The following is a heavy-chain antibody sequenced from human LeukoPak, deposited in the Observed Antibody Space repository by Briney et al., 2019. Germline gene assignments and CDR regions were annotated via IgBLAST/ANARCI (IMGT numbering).Heavy chain of an antibody. CDR3: ARDRSGSYSS. D-gene: IGHD1-26*01. CDR1: GFTFSSYS. Sequence: GGSLRLSCAASGFTFSSYSMTWVRQAPGKGLEWVSSISSSSSYIYYADSVKGRFTISRDNAKNSLYLQMNSLRAEDTAVYYCARDRSGSYSSWGQGTLVTVSS. V-gene: IGHV3-21*01. CDR2: ISSSSSYI. J-gene: IGHJ5*02.